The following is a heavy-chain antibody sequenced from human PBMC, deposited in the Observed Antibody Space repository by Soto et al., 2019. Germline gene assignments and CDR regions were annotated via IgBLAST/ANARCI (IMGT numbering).Heavy chain of an antibody. V-gene: IGHV3-23*01. CDR3: VKANSRGLIYYGIEV. Sequence: PGGSLRLSCVASGFTFSTNAMAWVRQAPGKGLEWVSVISGSGAAMYYADSVKGRFTISRDTSKNTLYLQMNSLRADDTALYYCVKANSRGLIYYGIEVWVQATTVTVSS. J-gene: IGHJ6*02. D-gene: IGHD1-7*01. CDR1: GFTFSTNA. CDR2: ISGSGAAM.